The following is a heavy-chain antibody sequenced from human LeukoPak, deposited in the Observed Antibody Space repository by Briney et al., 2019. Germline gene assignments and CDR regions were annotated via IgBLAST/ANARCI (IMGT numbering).Heavy chain of an antibody. CDR3: ERGIIAAAGTGDWFDP. D-gene: IGHD6-13*01. Sequence: GASVKASCKASGYTFTSYGISWVRQAPGQGLEWMGWISAYNGNTNYAQKFQGRVTITRNTSISTAYMELSSLRSEDTAVYYCERGIIAAAGTGDWFDPWGQGTLVTVSS. J-gene: IGHJ5*02. V-gene: IGHV1-18*01. CDR2: ISAYNGNT. CDR1: GYTFTSYG.